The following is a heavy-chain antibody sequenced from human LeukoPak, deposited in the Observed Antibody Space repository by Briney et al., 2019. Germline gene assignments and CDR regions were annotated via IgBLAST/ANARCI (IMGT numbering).Heavy chain of an antibody. V-gene: IGHV4-4*07. CDR3: ARGQVGSSSWYGNYYYYMDV. CDR1: GVSISSYY. J-gene: IGHJ6*03. Sequence: TSSETLSLTCTVSGVSISSYYWSWIRQPAGKGLEWIGRIYTSGSTNYNTSLKSRVTMSVDTSKNQFSLKLSSVTAADTAVYYCARGQVGSSSWYGNYYYYMDVWGKGTTVTVSS. CDR2: IYTSGST. D-gene: IGHD6-13*01.